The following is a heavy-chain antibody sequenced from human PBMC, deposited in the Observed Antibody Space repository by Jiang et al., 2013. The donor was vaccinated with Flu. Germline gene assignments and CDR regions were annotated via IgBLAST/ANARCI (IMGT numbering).Heavy chain of an antibody. CDR3: ARDRYDFWSGPPLDY. CDR2: INPNSGGT. J-gene: IGHJ4*02. V-gene: IGHV1-2*02. CDR1: GYTFTGYY. Sequence: VQLVESGAEVKKPGASVKVSCKASGYTFTGYYMHWVRQAPGQGLEWMGWINPNSGGTNYAQKFQGRVTMTRDTSISTAYMELSRLRSDDTAVYYCARDRYDFWSGPPLDYWGQGTLVTVSS. D-gene: IGHD3-3*01.